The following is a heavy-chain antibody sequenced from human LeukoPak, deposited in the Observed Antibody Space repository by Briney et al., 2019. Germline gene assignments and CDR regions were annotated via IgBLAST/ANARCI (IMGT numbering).Heavy chain of an antibody. Sequence: PGGSLRLSCAASGFTFSNYAMSWVRQAPGKGLEWVSAISGSGGSTYYADSVKGRFTISRDNSMNTLYMQMNSLRGEDAAVYYCVRGGYCSGTSCAHYDGMDVWGQGTTVTVSS. CDR2: ISGSGGST. V-gene: IGHV3-23*01. CDR3: VRGGYCSGTSCAHYDGMDV. D-gene: IGHD2-2*01. CDR1: GFTFSNYA. J-gene: IGHJ6*02.